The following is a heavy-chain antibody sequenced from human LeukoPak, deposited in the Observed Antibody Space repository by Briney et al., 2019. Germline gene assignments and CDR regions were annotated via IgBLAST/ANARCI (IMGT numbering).Heavy chain of an antibody. CDR2: INHSGST. CDR1: GGSFSGYY. D-gene: IGHD6-19*01. J-gene: IGHJ4*02. CDR3: ARTYSSGFPY. V-gene: IGHV4-34*01. Sequence: SEILSLTCAVYGGSFSGYYWSWIRQPPGKGLEWIGEINHSGSTNYNPSLKSRVTISVDTSKNQFSLKLSSVTAADTAVYYCARTYSSGFPYWGQGTLVTVSS.